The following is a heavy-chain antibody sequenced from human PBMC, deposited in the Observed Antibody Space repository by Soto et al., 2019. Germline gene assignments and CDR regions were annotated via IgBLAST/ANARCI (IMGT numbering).Heavy chain of an antibody. Sequence: TLSLTCTVSGGSISSYYWSWIRQPPGKGLEWIGYMHYSGSTNYNPSLKSRVTISVDTSKNQFSLKLRSVTAADTAVYYCASNGYDYPNWIDSWGPGTLVTVSS. CDR3: ASNGYDYPNWIDS. J-gene: IGHJ5*01. D-gene: IGHD3-22*01. CDR1: GGSISSYY. V-gene: IGHV4-59*01. CDR2: MHYSGST.